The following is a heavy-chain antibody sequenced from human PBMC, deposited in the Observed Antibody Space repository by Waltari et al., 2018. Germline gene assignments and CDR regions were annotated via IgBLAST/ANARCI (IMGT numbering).Heavy chain of an antibody. D-gene: IGHD2-2*01. Sequence: QVQLVQSGAEVKKHGASVKVSCKASGYTFTSYAMHWVRTAPGPSLEWMGWINAGNGNTKYSQKFQGRVTITRDTSASTAYMELSSLRSEDTAVYYCARESTSCPDYWGQGTLVTVSS. CDR2: INAGNGNT. V-gene: IGHV1-3*01. CDR3: ARESTSCPDY. J-gene: IGHJ4*02. CDR1: GYTFTSYA.